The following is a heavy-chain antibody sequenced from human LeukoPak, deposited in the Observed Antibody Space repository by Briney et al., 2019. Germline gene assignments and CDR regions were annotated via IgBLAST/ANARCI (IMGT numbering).Heavy chain of an antibody. CDR1: GGSISSSTYY. J-gene: IGHJ4*02. D-gene: IGHD6-19*01. V-gene: IGHV4-39*07. Sequence: PSETLSLTCTVSGGSISSSTYYWGWIRQPPGKGLEWIGSMYYSGNIYYNPSLKSRVTISVDTSKNQLSLKLSSVTAADTAVYYCASDSSGWYYFDYWGQGTLVTVSS. CDR2: MYYSGNI. CDR3: ASDSSGWYYFDY.